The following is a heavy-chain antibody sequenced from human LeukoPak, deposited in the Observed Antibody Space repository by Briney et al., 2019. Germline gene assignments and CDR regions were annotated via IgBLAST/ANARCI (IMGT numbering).Heavy chain of an antibody. V-gene: IGHV3-21*01. CDR1: GFTFNSYS. J-gene: IGHJ4*02. D-gene: IGHD3-22*01. CDR3: ARDPLTYYYDSSGPYDY. Sequence: PGRSLRLSCAASGFTFNSYSMHWVRQAPGKGLEWVSSISSSSSYIYYADSVKGRFTISRDNAKNSLYLQMNSLRAEDTAVYYCARDPLTYYYDSSGPYDYWGQGTLVTVSS. CDR2: ISSSSSYI.